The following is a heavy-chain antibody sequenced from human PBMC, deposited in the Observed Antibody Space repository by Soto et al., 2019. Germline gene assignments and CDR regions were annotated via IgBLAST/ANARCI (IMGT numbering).Heavy chain of an antibody. D-gene: IGHD3-10*01. CDR2: IYTSGST. Sequence: PSETLSLTCTVSGGSISNYYWDWIRQPAGKGLEWIGRIYTSGSTNYNPSLKSRVTMSVDTSKNQFYLNLNSVTAADTAVYYCACQSQSGPFYSYYGMDVWGQGTTVT. V-gene: IGHV4-4*07. CDR3: ACQSQSGPFYSYYGMDV. J-gene: IGHJ6*02. CDR1: GGSISNYY.